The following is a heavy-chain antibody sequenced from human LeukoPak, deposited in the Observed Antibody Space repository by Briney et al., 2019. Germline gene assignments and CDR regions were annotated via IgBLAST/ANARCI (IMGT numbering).Heavy chain of an antibody. D-gene: IGHD2-2*01. Sequence: ASVKVSCKASGGTFSSYAISWVRQAPGKGLEWMGGFDPEDGETIYAQKFQGRVTMTEDTSTDTAYMELSSLRSEDTAVYYCATEFPDQLLLYTPFDYWGQGTLVTVSS. J-gene: IGHJ4*02. V-gene: IGHV1-24*01. CDR3: ATEFPDQLLLYTPFDY. CDR1: GGTFSSYA. CDR2: FDPEDGET.